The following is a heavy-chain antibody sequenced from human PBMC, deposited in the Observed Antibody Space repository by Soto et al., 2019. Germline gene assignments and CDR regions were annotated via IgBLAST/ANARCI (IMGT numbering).Heavy chain of an antibody. CDR1: GHTFTSYY. CDR2: ISPSGGSA. D-gene: IGHD2-15*01. Sequence: QVQLVQSGAEVEKPGASVKVSCKASGHTFTSYYMHWVRQAPGQGLEWMGIISPSGGSASFAQKFQGRVTMTRDTSTSTVYMQLSSLRSEDTAVYYCTRGVGNKFDYWGQGTLVTVSS. CDR3: TRGVGNKFDY. J-gene: IGHJ4*02. V-gene: IGHV1-46*01.